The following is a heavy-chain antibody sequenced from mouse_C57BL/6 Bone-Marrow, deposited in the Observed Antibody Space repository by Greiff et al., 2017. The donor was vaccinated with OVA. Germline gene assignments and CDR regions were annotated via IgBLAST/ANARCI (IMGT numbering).Heavy chain of an antibody. D-gene: IGHD2-12*01. CDR2: IRSKSNNYAT. Sequence: DVHLVESGGGLVQPKGSLKLSCAASGFSFNTYAMNWVRQAPGKGLEWVARIRSKSNNYATYYADSVKDRFTISRDDSESMLYLQMNNLKTEDTAMYYCVRNSWEDYFDYWGQGTTLTVSS. J-gene: IGHJ2*01. V-gene: IGHV10-1*01. CDR1: GFSFNTYA. CDR3: VRNSWEDYFDY.